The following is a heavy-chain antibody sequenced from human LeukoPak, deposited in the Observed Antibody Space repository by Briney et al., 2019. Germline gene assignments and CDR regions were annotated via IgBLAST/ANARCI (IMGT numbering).Heavy chain of an antibody. CDR3: ARWRLYDSSGYYFSAFDI. D-gene: IGHD3-22*01. J-gene: IGHJ3*02. CDR2: IYYSGST. Sequence: SETLSLTCTVSGGSTSSYYWSWLRQPPGKGLEWIGYIYYSGSTNYNPSLKSRVTISVDTSKNQFSLKLSSVTAADTAVYYCARWRLYDSSGYYFSAFDIWGQGTMVTVSS. CDR1: GGSTSSYY. V-gene: IGHV4-59*01.